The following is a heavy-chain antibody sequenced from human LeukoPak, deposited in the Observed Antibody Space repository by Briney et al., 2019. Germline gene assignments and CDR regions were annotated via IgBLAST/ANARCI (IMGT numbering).Heavy chain of an antibody. V-gene: IGHV5-51*01. J-gene: IGHJ6*02. CDR3: ARQTGEYYGSGSYYPYGMDV. D-gene: IGHD3-10*01. Sequence: GESLKISCKGSGYSFTSYWIGWVRQMPGKGLEWMGIIYPGDSDTRYSPSFQGQVTISADKSISTAYLQWSSLKASDTARYYCARQTGEYYGSGSYYPYGMDVWGQGTTVTVSS. CDR1: GYSFTSYW. CDR2: IYPGDSDT.